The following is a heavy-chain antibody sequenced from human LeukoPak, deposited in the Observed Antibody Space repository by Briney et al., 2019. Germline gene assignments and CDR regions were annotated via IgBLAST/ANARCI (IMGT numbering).Heavy chain of an antibody. D-gene: IGHD2-8*01. CDR1: EFTFNSYA. J-gene: IGHJ4*02. CDR3: AKTPNRRNIVLMVYAIRFDY. Sequence: GGSLRLSCAASEFTFNSYAMAWVRQAPGKGLEWVSAISGSGGSTYYADSVKGRFTISRDNSKNTLYLQMNSLRAEDTAVYYCAKTPNRRNIVLMVYAIRFDYWGQGTLVTVSS. CDR2: ISGSGGST. V-gene: IGHV3-23*01.